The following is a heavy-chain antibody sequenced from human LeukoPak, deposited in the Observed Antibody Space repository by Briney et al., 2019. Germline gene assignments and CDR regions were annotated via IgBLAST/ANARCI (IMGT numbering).Heavy chain of an antibody. CDR3: ARGKYTSFDN. V-gene: IGHV6-1*01. J-gene: IGHJ4*02. CDR1: GDSIFTNNVA. CDR2: TYYRSKWSF. Sequence: SQTLSLTCAISGDSIFTNNVAWNWIRQSPSRGLEWLGRTYYRSKWSFDYAVSVKSRITINADTSNNQFSLQLSSVTPEDTAVYYCARGKYTSFDNWGQGTLVTVSS. D-gene: IGHD6-6*01.